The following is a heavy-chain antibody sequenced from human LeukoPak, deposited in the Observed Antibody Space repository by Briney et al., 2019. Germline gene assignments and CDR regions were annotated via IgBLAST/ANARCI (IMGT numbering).Heavy chain of an antibody. Sequence: SETLSLTCAVYGGSFSGYYWSWIRQPPGKGLEWIGEINHSGSTNYNPSLKSRVTISVDTSKNQFSLELSSVTAADTAVYYCATRLPQSITIFGVAPQVWGQGTLVTVSS. J-gene: IGHJ4*02. D-gene: IGHD3-3*01. CDR2: INHSGST. CDR3: ATRLPQSITIFGVAPQV. V-gene: IGHV4-34*01. CDR1: GGSFSGYY.